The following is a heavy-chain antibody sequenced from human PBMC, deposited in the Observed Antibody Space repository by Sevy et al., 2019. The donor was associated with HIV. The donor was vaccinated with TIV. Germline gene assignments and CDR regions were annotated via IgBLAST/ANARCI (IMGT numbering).Heavy chain of an antibody. CDR2: LSFGCGKI. J-gene: IGHJ4*02. Sequence: GWSLRLSCAASGFDFSIYSMSWVRQAPGKGLEWVSTLSFGCGKINYADSVKGRFTISRDNSKSSVYLQMNNMRVEDTAVYYCVREGCTKPHDYWGQGTLVTVSS. CDR3: VREGCTKPHDY. V-gene: IGHV3-23*01. D-gene: IGHD2-8*01. CDR1: GFDFSIYS.